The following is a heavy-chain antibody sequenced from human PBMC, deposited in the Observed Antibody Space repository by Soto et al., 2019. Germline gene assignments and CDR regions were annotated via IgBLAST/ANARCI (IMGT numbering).Heavy chain of an antibody. CDR3: ARQGFGPLHGLVDV. Sequence: QVQLQESGPGLVKPSETLSLSCTVSGGSISSYYWSWFRQSPGKRMEWIGYVHHSWGSSYNPSLQSRVALSPDTSKSQFSLKVTSVTATDTAVYSCARQGFGPLHGLVDVWGQGTTVTVSS. CDR2: VHHSWGS. D-gene: IGHD3-10*01. J-gene: IGHJ6*02. CDR1: GGSISSYY. V-gene: IGHV4-59*08.